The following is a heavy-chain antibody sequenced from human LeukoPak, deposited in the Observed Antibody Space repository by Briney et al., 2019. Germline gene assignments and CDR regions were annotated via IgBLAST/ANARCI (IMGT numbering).Heavy chain of an antibody. D-gene: IGHD6-13*01. Sequence: GASVKVSCKASGGTFSSYAISWVRQAPGQGLEWMGWINPNSGGTNYAQKFQGRVTMTRDTSISTAYMELSRLRSDDTAVYYCARGRYSSSWGLHAFDIWGQGTMVTVSS. CDR1: GGTFSSYA. CDR3: ARGRYSSSWGLHAFDI. J-gene: IGHJ3*02. CDR2: INPNSGGT. V-gene: IGHV1-2*02.